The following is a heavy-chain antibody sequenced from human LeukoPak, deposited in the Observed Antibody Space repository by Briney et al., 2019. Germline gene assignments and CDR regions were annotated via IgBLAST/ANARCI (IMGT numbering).Heavy chain of an antibody. J-gene: IGHJ6*03. V-gene: IGHV4-34*01. CDR2: IKHSGST. Sequence: PSETLSLTCAVYGGSFSGYYWSWIRQPPGKGLEWIEEIKHSGSTNYNPSLKSRVTISVDTSKNQFSLKLSSATAADTAVYYCARGGTTVTTYYSYYMDVWGKGTTVTDSS. CDR1: GGSFSGYY. CDR3: ARGGTTVTTYYSYYMDV. D-gene: IGHD4-17*01.